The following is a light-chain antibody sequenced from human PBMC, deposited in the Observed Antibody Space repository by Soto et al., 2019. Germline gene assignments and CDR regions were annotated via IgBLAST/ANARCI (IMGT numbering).Light chain of an antibody. J-gene: IGLJ2*01. CDR2: EDD. CDR1: SGSIASNY. Sequence: NFMLTQPHSVSASPGKTVTISCTRSSGSIASNYVQWYQQRPGSSPSIVIYEDDQRPSGVPDRFSGSIDSSSSSASLAISGLKTEDEADYYCQSYDSDTVIFGGGTSSPS. V-gene: IGLV6-57*01. CDR3: QSYDSDTVI.